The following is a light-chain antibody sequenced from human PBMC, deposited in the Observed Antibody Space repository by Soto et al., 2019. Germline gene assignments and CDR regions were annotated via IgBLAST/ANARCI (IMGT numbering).Light chain of an antibody. CDR3: QQYGSWT. CDR1: QTISSNY. V-gene: IGKV3-20*01. CDR2: GTS. Sequence: EIVLTQSPGTLSVSPGERVTLSCRASQTISSNYLAWYQQKPGQAPSLLTYGTSSRATGIPDRFSGSGSGTDFTLTISRLEPEDSAIYYCQQYGSWTFGQGTKVEIK. J-gene: IGKJ1*01.